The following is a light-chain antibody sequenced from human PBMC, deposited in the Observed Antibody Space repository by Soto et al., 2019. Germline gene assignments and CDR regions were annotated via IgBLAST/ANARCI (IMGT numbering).Light chain of an antibody. CDR1: SSNIGSNY. V-gene: IGLV1-47*01. CDR3: AAWDDSLSGPL. J-gene: IGLJ2*01. CDR2: RNN. Sequence: QAVVTQPPSASGTPGQRVTISCSGRSSNIGSNYVYWYQQLPGTAPKLLIYRNNQRPSGVPDRFSGSKSGTSASLAISGLRSEDEADYYCAAWDDSLSGPLFGGGTKLTVL.